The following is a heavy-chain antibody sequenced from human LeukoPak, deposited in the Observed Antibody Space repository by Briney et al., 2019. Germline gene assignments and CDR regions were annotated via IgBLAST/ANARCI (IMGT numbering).Heavy chain of an antibody. CDR3: AIHIVVVPAAKKKNWFDP. V-gene: IGHV4-34*01. CDR2: INHSGST. CDR1: GGSFSGYY. D-gene: IGHD2-2*01. J-gene: IGHJ5*02. Sequence: PSETLSLTCAVYGGSFSGYYWSWIRQPPGKGLEWIGEINHSGSTNYNPSLKSRVTISVDTSKNQFSLKLSSVTAADTAAHYCAIHIVVVPAAKKKNWFDPWGQGTLVTVSS.